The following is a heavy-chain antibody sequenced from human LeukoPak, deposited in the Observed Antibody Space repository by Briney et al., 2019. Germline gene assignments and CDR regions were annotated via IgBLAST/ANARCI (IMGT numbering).Heavy chain of an antibody. J-gene: IGHJ4*02. Sequence: GGSLRLSCAASGFTFTAYLIHWVRQAPGKGLEWVAVMSSDGNAMFYADSVKGRFTISRDNSKNTLYLQMNSLRAEDTAVYYCVRESEYYFDHSASFDYWSQGTLVTVSS. D-gene: IGHD3-22*01. CDR2: MSSDGNAM. CDR1: GFTFTAYL. V-gene: IGHV3-30-3*01. CDR3: VRESEYYFDHSASFDY.